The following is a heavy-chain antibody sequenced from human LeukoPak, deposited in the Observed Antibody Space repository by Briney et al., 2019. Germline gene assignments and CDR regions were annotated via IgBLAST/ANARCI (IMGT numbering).Heavy chain of an antibody. J-gene: IGHJ4*02. CDR3: ARGFNWALDH. V-gene: IGHV3-48*04. Sequence: GGSLRLSCPASGFTFSRYSINWVRQAPGKELDWVTYITNSSRTIYYADPVKGRFTISRGNAKNSLYLQMNSLRAEDTAGYYCARGFNWALDHWGQGTLVTVSS. D-gene: IGHD5-24*01. CDR2: ITNSSRTI. CDR1: GFTFSRYS.